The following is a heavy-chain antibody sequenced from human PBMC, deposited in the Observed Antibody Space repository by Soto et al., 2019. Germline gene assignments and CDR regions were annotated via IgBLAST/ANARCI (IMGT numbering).Heavy chain of an antibody. D-gene: IGHD3-10*01. Sequence: HPGGSLRLSCAASGFTFSSYGMHWVRQAPGKGLEWVAVISYDGSNKYYADSVKGRFTISRDNSKNTLYLQMNSLRAEVTAVYYCAKDRYYYGSGSVFDYWGQGT. CDR2: ISYDGSNK. V-gene: IGHV3-30*18. CDR1: GFTFSSYG. CDR3: AKDRYYYGSGSVFDY. J-gene: IGHJ4*02.